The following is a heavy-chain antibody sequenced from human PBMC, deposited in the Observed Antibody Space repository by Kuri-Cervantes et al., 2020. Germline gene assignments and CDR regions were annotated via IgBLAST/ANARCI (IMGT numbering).Heavy chain of an antibody. CDR1: GFTFSSYW. J-gene: IGHJ4*02. V-gene: IGHV3-7*04. D-gene: IGHD3-10*01. CDR2: IKQDGSEK. CDR3: ARGVVHFDY. Sequence: GESLKISCAASGFTFSSYWITWVRQAPGKGLEWVANIKQDGSEKNYVDSVKDRFTVSRENAKNSLYVQMDSLSAEDTALYYCARGVVHFDYWGQGTLVTVSS.